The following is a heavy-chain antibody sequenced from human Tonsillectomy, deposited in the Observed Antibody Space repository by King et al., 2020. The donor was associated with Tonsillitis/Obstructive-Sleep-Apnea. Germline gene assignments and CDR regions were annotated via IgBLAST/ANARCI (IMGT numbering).Heavy chain of an antibody. CDR1: GFSLNTRGGG. J-gene: IGHJ6*03. CDR2: IYWYDDD. CDR3: ARKGWEAGAYYYHYMDF. Sequence: QITLKESVPAAVKPTQTLTLTCTFSGFSLNTRGGGVGLFLQSPGKALEWLALIYWYDDDRYRSSLKTRLTITKDTSKNQVVLTMTNMSPVDTATYFCARKGWEAGAYYYHYMDFWGKGTTVTVSS. D-gene: IGHD1-26*01. V-gene: IGHV2-5*01.